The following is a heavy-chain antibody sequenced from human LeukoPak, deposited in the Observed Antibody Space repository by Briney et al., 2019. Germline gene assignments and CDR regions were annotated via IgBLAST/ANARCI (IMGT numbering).Heavy chain of an antibody. D-gene: IGHD2-8*01. V-gene: IGHV4-4*07. CDR3: ARVQGRMAFDY. CDR2: IYASGST. J-gene: IGHJ4*02. Sequence: SETLSLTYTVSGGSISSYYWSWIRQPAGKGLEWIGRIYASGSTNYNPSLKSRVTISVDTSKNQFSLKLSSVTAADTAVYYCARVQGRMAFDYWGQGTLVTVSS. CDR1: GGSISSYY.